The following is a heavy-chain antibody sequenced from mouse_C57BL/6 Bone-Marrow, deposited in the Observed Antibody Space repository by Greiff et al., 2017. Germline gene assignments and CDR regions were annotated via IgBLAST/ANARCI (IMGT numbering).Heavy chain of an antibody. V-gene: IGHV1-55*01. CDR1: GYTFTSYW. J-gene: IGHJ4*01. Sequence: QVHVKQPGAELVKPGASVKMSCKASGYTFTSYWITWVKQRPGQGLEWIGDIYPGSGSTNYNEKFKSKATLTVDTSSSTAYMQLSSLTSEDSAVYYCARNDGYYVWAMDYWGQGTSVTVSS. CDR3: ARNDGYYVWAMDY. CDR2: IYPGSGST. D-gene: IGHD2-3*01.